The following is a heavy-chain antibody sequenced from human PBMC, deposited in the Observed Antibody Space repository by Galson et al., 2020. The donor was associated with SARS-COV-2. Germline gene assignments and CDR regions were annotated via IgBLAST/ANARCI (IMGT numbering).Heavy chain of an antibody. CDR3: ARAVSGGYYYGMDV. CDR2: ISYDGSNK. Sequence: GESLKISCAASGFTFSSYAMHWVRQAPGKGLEWVAVISYDGSNKYYADSVKGRFTISRDNSKNTLYLQMNSLRAEDTAGYYCARAVSGGYYYGMDVWGQGTTVTVS. D-gene: IGHD3-16*01. CDR1: GFTFSSYA. V-gene: IGHV3-30-3*01. J-gene: IGHJ6*02.